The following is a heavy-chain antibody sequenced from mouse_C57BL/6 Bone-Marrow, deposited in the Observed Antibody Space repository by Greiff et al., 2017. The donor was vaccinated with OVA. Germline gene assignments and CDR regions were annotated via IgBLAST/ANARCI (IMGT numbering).Heavy chain of an antibody. CDR2: ISSGGSYT. V-gene: IGHV5-6*01. Sequence: EVQLQESGGDLVKPGGSLKLSCAASGFTFSSYGMSWVRQTPDKRLEWVATISSGGSYTYYPDSVKGRFTISRDNAKNTLYLQMSSLKSEDTAMYYCASPYYSNYEGYFDVWGTGTTVTVSS. CDR3: ASPYYSNYEGYFDV. J-gene: IGHJ1*03. D-gene: IGHD2-5*01. CDR1: GFTFSSYG.